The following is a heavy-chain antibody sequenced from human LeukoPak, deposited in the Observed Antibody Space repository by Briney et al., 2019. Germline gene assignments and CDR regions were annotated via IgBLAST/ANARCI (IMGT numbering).Heavy chain of an antibody. D-gene: IGHD3-3*01. CDR2: INHSGST. Sequence: PSETLSLTCAVYGGSFSGYYWSWIRQPPGKGLEWIGEINHSGSTNYNPSLKSRVTISVDTSKNQFSLKPSSVTAADTAVYYCARTYYDFWRGYWSYSYFDYWGQGTLVTVSS. J-gene: IGHJ4*02. CDR1: GGSFSGYY. CDR3: ARTYYDFWRGYWSYSYFDY. V-gene: IGHV4-34*01.